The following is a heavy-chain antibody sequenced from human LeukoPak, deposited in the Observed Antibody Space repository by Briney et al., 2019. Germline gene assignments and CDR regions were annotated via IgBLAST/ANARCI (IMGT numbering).Heavy chain of an antibody. J-gene: IGHJ4*02. CDR3: ARGRFAYYYDSSGYYYDY. Sequence: SETLSLTCAVYGGSFSGYYWSWIRQPPGKGLEWIGEINHSGSTNYNPSLKSRVTISVDTSKNQFSLKLSSVTAADTAVYYCARGRFAYYYDSSGYYYDYWGQGTLVTVSS. CDR1: GGSFSGYY. V-gene: IGHV4-34*01. CDR2: INHSGST. D-gene: IGHD3-22*01.